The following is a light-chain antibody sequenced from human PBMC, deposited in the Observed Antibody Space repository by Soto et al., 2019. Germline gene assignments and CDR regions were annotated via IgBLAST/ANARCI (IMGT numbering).Light chain of an antibody. CDR3: QLYGISPN. Sequence: EIFLTQSPGTLSLSPGERDTLSGKTRQSRGSNFLAWYQHKPGQAPRLLIYDSSNRATGIPDRFSGSASGTDFTLTINRLEPEDFAVYYCQLYGISPNFGQGTRVEIK. J-gene: IGKJ5*01. CDR1: QSRGSNF. CDR2: DSS. V-gene: IGKV3-20*01.